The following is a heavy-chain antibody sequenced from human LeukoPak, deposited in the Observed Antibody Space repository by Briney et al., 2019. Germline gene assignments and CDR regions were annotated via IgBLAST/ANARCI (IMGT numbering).Heavy chain of an antibody. CDR3: ARDRNWAYDTSGLNAFDI. D-gene: IGHD3-22*01. V-gene: IGHV3-66*01. J-gene: IGHJ3*02. CDR1: GFTVSSNY. Sequence: GGSLRLSCAASGFTVSSNYMNWVRQAPGKGLEWVSVIHSDGTTNYGDSVKGRFTISRDHSKNTLYLQMDSLRAEDTAVYYCARDRNWAYDTSGLNAFDIWGQGTMVTVSS. CDR2: IHSDGTT.